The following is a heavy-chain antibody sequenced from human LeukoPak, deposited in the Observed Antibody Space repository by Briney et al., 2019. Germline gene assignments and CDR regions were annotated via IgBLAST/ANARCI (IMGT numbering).Heavy chain of an antibody. CDR1: GGSFSGYY. J-gene: IGHJ4*02. CDR2: INHSGST. V-gene: IGHV4-34*01. Sequence: SETLSLTRAVYGGSFSGYYWSWIRQPPGKGLEWIGEINHSGSTNYNPSLKSRVTISVDTSKNQFSLKLSSVTAADTAVYYCARGNSITMIRLDYWGQGTLVTVSS. D-gene: IGHD3-22*01. CDR3: ARGNSITMIRLDY.